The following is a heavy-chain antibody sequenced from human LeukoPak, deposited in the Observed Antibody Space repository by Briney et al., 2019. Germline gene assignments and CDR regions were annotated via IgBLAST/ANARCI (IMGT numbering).Heavy chain of an antibody. CDR2: ISYDGSNK. D-gene: IGHD6-19*01. CDR3: ARDSVVVAADY. J-gene: IGHJ4*02. Sequence: GGSLRLSCAASGFTFSSYAMHWVRPAPGKGLEWVAVISYDGSNKYYADSVKGRFTISRDNSKNTLYLQMNSLRAEDTAVYYCARDSVVVAADYWGQGTLVTVSS. V-gene: IGHV3-30-3*01. CDR1: GFTFSSYA.